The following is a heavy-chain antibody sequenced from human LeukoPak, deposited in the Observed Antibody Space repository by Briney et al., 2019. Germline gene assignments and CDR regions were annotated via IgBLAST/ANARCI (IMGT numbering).Heavy chain of an antibody. Sequence: PGGSLRLSCAASGDTSSSHEMNWVRQAPGRGLEWVSYISSTGSTVHYADSVKGRFTISRDNAKNSLFLQMNSLRAEDTAVYYCARVPGSSGWNYYFDYWGQGTLVTVSS. V-gene: IGHV3-48*03. CDR1: GDTSSSHE. CDR3: ARVPGSSGWNYYFDY. J-gene: IGHJ4*02. D-gene: IGHD6-19*01. CDR2: ISSTGSTV.